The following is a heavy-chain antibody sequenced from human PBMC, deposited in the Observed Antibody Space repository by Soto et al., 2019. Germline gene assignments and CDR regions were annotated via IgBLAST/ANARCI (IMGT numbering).Heavy chain of an antibody. J-gene: IGHJ4*02. CDR2: FDPEDGET. CDR1: GYTLTELS. D-gene: IGHD1-7*01. V-gene: IGHV1-24*01. Sequence: ASVKVSCKVSGYTLTELSMHWVRQAPGKGLEWMGGFDPEDGETIYAQKFQGRVTMTEDTSTDTAYMELSSLRSEDTAVYYCATGIYNWNYMGPARVEDYWGQGTLVTVSS. CDR3: ATGIYNWNYMGPARVEDY.